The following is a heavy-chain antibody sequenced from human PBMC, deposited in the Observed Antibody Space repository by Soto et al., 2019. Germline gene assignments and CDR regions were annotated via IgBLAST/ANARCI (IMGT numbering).Heavy chain of an antibody. V-gene: IGHV1-18*01. CDR1: GYTFTIYG. Sequence: QVQLVQSGGEVKKPGASVKVSCKASGYTFTIYGINWVRQAPGQGLAWMGGSSPDNGNTNYAQKLQGRVTMTTDTSTSTAYMELRSLRSDDTAVYYCARALGYSGYAGMDVWGQGTTVTVSS. CDR2: SSPDNGNT. J-gene: IGHJ6*02. D-gene: IGHD5-12*01. CDR3: ARALGYSGYAGMDV.